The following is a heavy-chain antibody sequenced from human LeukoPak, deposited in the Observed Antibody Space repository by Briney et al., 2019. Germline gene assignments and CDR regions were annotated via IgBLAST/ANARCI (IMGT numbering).Heavy chain of an antibody. CDR2: INTDGSDT. J-gene: IGHJ4*02. CDR3: ARDRSVTNGGFDY. Sequence: GGSLRLSCAASGFTFSHYWMHWVRQAPGKGLVWVSRINTDGSDTVYADSVKGRFTISRDNAKNTLYLQMNSLRAEDMAVYYCARDRSVTNGGFDYWGQGTLVTVSS. CDR1: GFTFSHYW. D-gene: IGHD7-27*01. V-gene: IGHV3-74*01.